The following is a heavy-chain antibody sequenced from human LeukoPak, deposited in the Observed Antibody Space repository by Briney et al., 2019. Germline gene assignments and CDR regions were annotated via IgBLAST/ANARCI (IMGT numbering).Heavy chain of an antibody. Sequence: PSETLSLTCTVSGGSISSYYWSWIRQPPGKGLEWIGYIYYSGSTYYNPSLKSRVTISVDTSKNQFSLKLSSVTAADTAVYYCASARAAAGPYNWFDPWGQGTLVTVSS. CDR3: ASARAAAGPYNWFDP. CDR2: IYYSGST. D-gene: IGHD6-13*01. V-gene: IGHV4-59*08. CDR1: GGSISSYY. J-gene: IGHJ5*02.